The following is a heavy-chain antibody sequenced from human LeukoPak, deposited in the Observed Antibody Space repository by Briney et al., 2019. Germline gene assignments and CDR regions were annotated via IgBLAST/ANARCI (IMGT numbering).Heavy chain of an antibody. CDR3: ARGYSSGYLEYFQH. V-gene: IGHV3-30*04. CDR1: GFTFSSYA. D-gene: IGHD3-22*01. J-gene: IGHJ1*01. Sequence: GGSLRLSCAASGFTFSSYAMHWVRQAPGKGLEWVAVISYDGSNKYYADSVKGRFTISRDNSKNTLYLQVNSLRAEDTAVYYCARGYSSGYLEYFQHWGQGTLVTVSS. CDR2: ISYDGSNK.